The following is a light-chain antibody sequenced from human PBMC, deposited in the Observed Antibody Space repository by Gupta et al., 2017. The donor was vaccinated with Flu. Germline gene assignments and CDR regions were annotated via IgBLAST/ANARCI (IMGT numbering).Light chain of an antibody. CDR2: GAS. V-gene: IGKV1-12*01. J-gene: IGKJ4*01. CDR1: QGISDW. CDR3: QLANNVLDT. Sequence: GDRVIITWRASQGISDWLAWYQQKPGKAPRLLIYGASTVQTGVPSRFSGSGSGTEFTLTISGLQPEDFATYYCQLANNVLDTFGRGTKVEIK.